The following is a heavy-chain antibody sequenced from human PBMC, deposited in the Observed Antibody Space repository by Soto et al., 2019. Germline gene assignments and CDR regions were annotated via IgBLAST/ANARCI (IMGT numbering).Heavy chain of an antibody. CDR3: ARHVTGGIIAYAFDI. D-gene: IGHD3-16*02. J-gene: IGHJ3*02. CDR2: IFYSGST. CDR1: GGSISSYY. V-gene: IGHV4-59*08. Sequence: SETLSLICTVSGGSISSYYWSWIRQPPGKGLEWIGYIFYSGSTNYSPSLQSRVTISLDTSKNQFSLKLSSVTAADTAIYYCARHVTGGIIAYAFDIWGQGTMVTVSS.